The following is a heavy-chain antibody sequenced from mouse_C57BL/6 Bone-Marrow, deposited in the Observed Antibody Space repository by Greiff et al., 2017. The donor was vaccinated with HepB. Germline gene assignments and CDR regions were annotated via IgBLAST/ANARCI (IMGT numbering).Heavy chain of an antibody. V-gene: IGHV1-69*01. D-gene: IGHD2-3*01. CDR2: IDPSDSYT. Sequence: QVQLQQPGAELVMPGASVKLSCKASGYTFTSYWMHWVKQRPGQGLEWIGEIDPSDSYTNYNQKFKGKSTLTVDKSSSTAYMQLSSLTSEDSAVYYCARSGIGIYDGSYWGQGTLVTVSA. J-gene: IGHJ3*01. CDR3: ARSGIGIYDGSY. CDR1: GYTFTSYW.